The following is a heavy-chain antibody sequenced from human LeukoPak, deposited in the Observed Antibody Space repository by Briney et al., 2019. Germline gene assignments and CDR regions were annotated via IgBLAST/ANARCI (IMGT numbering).Heavy chain of an antibody. CDR2: ISSSSSYI. D-gene: IGHD2-2*01. CDR3: ARGAATPVFDY. CDR1: GFTFSSYS. J-gene: IGHJ4*02. V-gene: IGHV3-21*01. Sequence: GGSLRLSCAASGFTFSSYSMNWVRQAPGKGLEWISSISSSSSYIYYADSVKGRFTISRDNAKNSLYLQMNSLRAEDTAVYYCARGAATPVFDYWGQGTLVTVSS.